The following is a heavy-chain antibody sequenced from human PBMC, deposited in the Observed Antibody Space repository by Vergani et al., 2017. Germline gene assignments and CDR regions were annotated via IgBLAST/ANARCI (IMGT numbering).Heavy chain of an antibody. CDR1: GYTFTSYG. CDR2: ISAYNGNT. Sequence: QVQLVQSGAEVKKPGASVKVSCKASGYTFTSYGISWVRQAPGQGLEWMGWISAYNGNTNYGQKLQGRVTMTTDTSTSTVYMALRSLRSDDTAVDYCESTGGPYTAMKYWGQGTLVTVSS. D-gene: IGHD5-18*01. CDR3: ESTGGPYTAMKY. J-gene: IGHJ4*02. V-gene: IGHV1-18*01.